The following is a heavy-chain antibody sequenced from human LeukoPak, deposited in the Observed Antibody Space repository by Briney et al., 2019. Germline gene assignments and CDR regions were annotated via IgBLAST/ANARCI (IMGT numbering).Heavy chain of an antibody. V-gene: IGHV4-59*01. CDR3: ARTAYARSFDL. CDR1: GDPINSYY. D-gene: IGHD2-21*01. Sequence: SETLSLTCTVSGDPINSYYWSWIREPPGKGLEWIGHIYYSGSTNYNPSLKSRVTISIDTSKNQFSLKLSSVTAADTAVYYCARTAYARSFDLWGRGTLVTVSS. CDR2: IYYSGST. J-gene: IGHJ2*01.